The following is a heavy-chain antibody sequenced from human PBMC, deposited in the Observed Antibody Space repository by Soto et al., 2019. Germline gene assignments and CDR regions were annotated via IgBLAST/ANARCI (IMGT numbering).Heavy chain of an antibody. D-gene: IGHD3-9*01. CDR2: IKSKTDGETT. J-gene: IGHJ4*02. V-gene: IGHV3-15*07. CDR3: SADWPGYVSLRGYS. Sequence: GGSLRLSCAASGFAFSRAWMTWVRQAPGKGLEWVGRIKSKTDGETTDYAAPVKGRFTISRDDSKTTLYLQINSRKTEDAAVFYCSADWPGYVSLRGYSWGQGTLVTVSS. CDR1: GFAFSRAW.